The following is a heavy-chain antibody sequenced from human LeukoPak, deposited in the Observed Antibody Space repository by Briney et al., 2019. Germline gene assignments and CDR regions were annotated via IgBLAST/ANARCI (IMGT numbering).Heavy chain of an antibody. CDR2: IYYSGST. V-gene: IGHV4-30-4*01. J-gene: IGHJ4*02. Sequence: SQTLSLTCSVSGVSISSGAYYWGWLRPPPGKGLEWIGYIYYSGSTYYNPSPKRRVTISVDTSKNQFSLKVSSVTAADTAVYYCASMTTVTNYFDYWGQGTLVTVSS. CDR3: ASMTTVTNYFDY. CDR1: GVSISSGAYY. D-gene: IGHD4-17*01.